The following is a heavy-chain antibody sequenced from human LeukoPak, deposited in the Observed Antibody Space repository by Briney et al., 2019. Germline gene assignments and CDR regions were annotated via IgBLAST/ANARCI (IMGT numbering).Heavy chain of an antibody. Sequence: GGSLRLSCAASGFTFSSYAMSWVRQAPGKGLEWVSAISGSGGSTYYADSVKGRFTISRDNSKNTLYLQMNSLRAEDTAVYYCAKDRGHGRLIAFYFDYWGQGTLVTVSS. D-gene: IGHD2-8*01. V-gene: IGHV3-23*01. CDR2: ISGSGGST. J-gene: IGHJ4*02. CDR1: GFTFSSYA. CDR3: AKDRGHGRLIAFYFDY.